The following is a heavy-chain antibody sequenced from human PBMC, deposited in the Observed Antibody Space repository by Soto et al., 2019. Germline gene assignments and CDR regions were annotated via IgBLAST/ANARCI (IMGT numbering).Heavy chain of an antibody. Sequence: VGSLRLSCVGSGFTFSSFWMSWVRQAPGKGLEWVADIKQDGNDTYYVDSVKGRFTISRDNAKNSVFLQMNSLRADDTAVYYCTRVDYDFWSGYPALYYYGMDVWGQGTTVTVSS. CDR1: GFTFSSFW. J-gene: IGHJ6*02. D-gene: IGHD3-3*01. V-gene: IGHV3-7*03. CDR3: TRVDYDFWSGYPALYYYGMDV. CDR2: IKQDGNDT.